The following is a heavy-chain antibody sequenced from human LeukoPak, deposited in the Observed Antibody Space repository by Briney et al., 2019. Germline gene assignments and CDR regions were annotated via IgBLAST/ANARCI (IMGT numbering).Heavy chain of an antibody. CDR3: ATARFTMTQVPFDY. D-gene: IGHD3-22*01. J-gene: IGHJ4*02. V-gene: IGHV1-24*01. CDR1: GYTLTELS. CDR2: FDPEDGET. Sequence: ASVKVCCKVSGYTLTELSMHWVRQAPGKGLEWMGGFDPEDGETIYAQKSQGRVTMTEDTSTDTAYMELSSLRSEDTAVYYCATARFTMTQVPFDYWGQGTLVTVSS.